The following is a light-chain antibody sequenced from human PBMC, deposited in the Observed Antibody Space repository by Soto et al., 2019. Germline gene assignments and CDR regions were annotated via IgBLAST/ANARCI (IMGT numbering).Light chain of an antibody. CDR2: DNK. CDR3: GTLDSSMSAVV. V-gene: IGLV1-51*01. Sequence: QSVLTQPPSLSAAPGQKVTISCSGSSSNIGNNYVSCYQQLPGTAPKLLIFDNKKPPSGIPDSFSASKSGTSATLGITGPQTRDEAEDYCGTLDSSMSAVVFGGGTKVTVL. CDR1: SSNIGNNY. J-gene: IGLJ2*01.